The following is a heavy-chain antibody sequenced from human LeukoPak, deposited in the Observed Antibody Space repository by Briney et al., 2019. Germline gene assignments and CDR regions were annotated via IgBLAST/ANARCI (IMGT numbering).Heavy chain of an antibody. D-gene: IGHD3-10*01. V-gene: IGHV4-39*01. CDR1: GGSISSSSYY. J-gene: IGHJ4*02. CDR3: ARHTSREYYFDY. CDR2: IYYSGST. Sequence: SETLPLTCTVSGGSISSSSYYWGWIRQPPGKGLEWIGSIYYSGSTYYNPSLKSRVTISVDTSKNQFSLKLSSVTAADTAVYYCARHTSREYYFDYWGQGTLVTVSS.